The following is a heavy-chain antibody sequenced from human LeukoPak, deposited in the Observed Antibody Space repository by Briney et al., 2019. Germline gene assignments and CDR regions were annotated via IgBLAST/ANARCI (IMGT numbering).Heavy chain of an antibody. CDR1: GFTFSSYG. J-gene: IGHJ6*02. CDR3: ARDHPRDCSGGSCYHLGYYYGMDV. V-gene: IGHV3-33*08. D-gene: IGHD2-15*01. CDR2: IWYDGSNK. Sequence: SGGSLRLSCAASGFTFSSYGMHWVRQAPGKGLEWVAVIWYDGSNKYYADSVKGRFTISRDNSKNTLYLQMNSLRAEDTAVYYCARDHPRDCSGGSCYHLGYYYGMDVWGQGTTVTVSS.